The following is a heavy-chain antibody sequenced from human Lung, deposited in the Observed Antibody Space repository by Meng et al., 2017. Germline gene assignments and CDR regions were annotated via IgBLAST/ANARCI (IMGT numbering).Heavy chain of an antibody. CDR1: GGSFSDYY. CDR2: INHSGST. J-gene: IGHJ4*02. Sequence: QVQLQQWGAGLLKPSETLSLTCGVSGGSFSDYYWSWIRQPPGKGLEWIGEINHSGSTNYTPSLESRATISVDTSQNNLSLKLSSVTAADSAVYYCARGPTTMAHDFDYWGQGTLVTVSS. CDR3: ARGPTTMAHDFDY. V-gene: IGHV4-34*01. D-gene: IGHD4-11*01.